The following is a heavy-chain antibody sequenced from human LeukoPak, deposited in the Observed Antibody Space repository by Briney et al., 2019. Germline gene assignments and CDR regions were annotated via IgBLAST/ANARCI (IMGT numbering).Heavy chain of an antibody. J-gene: IGHJ4*02. Sequence: ASVKVSCKASGYTFTSYGINWVRQATGQGLEWMGWMNPNSGNTGYAQKFQGRVTMTRNTSISTAYMELSSLRSDDTAVYYCARGSRGSYDSEYWGQGTLVTVSS. CDR3: ARGSRGSYDSEY. CDR1: GYTFTSYG. CDR2: MNPNSGNT. D-gene: IGHD5-12*01. V-gene: IGHV1-8*02.